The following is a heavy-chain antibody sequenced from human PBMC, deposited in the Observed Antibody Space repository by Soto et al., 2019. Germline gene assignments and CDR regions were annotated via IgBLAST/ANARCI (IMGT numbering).Heavy chain of an antibody. CDR2: ISYDGSNK. J-gene: IGHJ6*02. V-gene: IGHV3-30*18. CDR1: GFTFSSYG. D-gene: IGHD1-26*01. Sequence: QEQLVESGGGVVQPGRSLRLSCAASGFTFSSYGMHWVRQAPGKGLEWVAVISYDGSNKYYADSVKGRFTISRDNSKNTLYLQMNSLRAEDTAVYYCAKDATSGSYGGDHYYGMDVWGQGTTVTVSS. CDR3: AKDATSGSYGGDHYYGMDV.